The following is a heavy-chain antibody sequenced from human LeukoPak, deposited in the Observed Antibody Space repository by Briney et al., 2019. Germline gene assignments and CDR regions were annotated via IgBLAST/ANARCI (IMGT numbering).Heavy chain of an antibody. CDR3: ARDGSSSVY. D-gene: IGHD6-6*01. CDR1: GGSFSGYY. Sequence: SETLSLTCAVYGGSFSGYYWSWIRQHPGKGLEWIGYIYYSGSTYYNPSLKSRVTISVDTSKNQFSLKLSSVTAADTAVYYCARDGSSSVYWGQGTLVTVSS. J-gene: IGHJ4*02. CDR2: IYYSGST. V-gene: IGHV4-31*11.